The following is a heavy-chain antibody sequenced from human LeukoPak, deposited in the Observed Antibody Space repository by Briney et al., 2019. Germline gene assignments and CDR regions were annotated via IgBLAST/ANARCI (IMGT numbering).Heavy chain of an antibody. CDR2: IKEDGSAI. J-gene: IGHJ4*02. D-gene: IGHD3-16*01. Sequence: GGSLRLSCAASGFIFTDHWMSWVRQAPGKGLDWVANIKEDGSAISYADSVRGRFTISRDNAKHSVYLQMNNLRIEDTAVYYCARAVDVADYWGRGTLVTVSS. V-gene: IGHV3-7*01. CDR3: ARAVDVADY. CDR1: GFIFTDHW.